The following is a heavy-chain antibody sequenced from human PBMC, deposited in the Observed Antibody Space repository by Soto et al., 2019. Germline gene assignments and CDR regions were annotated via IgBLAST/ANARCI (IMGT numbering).Heavy chain of an antibody. CDR1: GFTFSSYS. V-gene: IGHV3-21*01. J-gene: IGHJ4*02. CDR2: ISSSSSYI. D-gene: IGHD3-10*01. Sequence: GGSLRLSCAASGFTFSSYSMNWVRQAPGKGLEWVSSISSSSSYIYYADSVKGRFTISRDNAKNSLYLQMNSLRAEDTAVYYCARAMDYYGSGSYGPDPNDYWGQGTLVTVSS. CDR3: ARAMDYYGSGSYGPDPNDY.